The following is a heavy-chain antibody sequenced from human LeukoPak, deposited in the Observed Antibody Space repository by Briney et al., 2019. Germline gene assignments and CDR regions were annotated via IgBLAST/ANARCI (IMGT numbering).Heavy chain of an antibody. J-gene: IGHJ3*02. CDR2: IAYDESFK. CDR1: GFTLSSYT. Sequence: PGRSLRLSCEASGFTLSSYTMHWVRQAPGKGLEWVALIAYDESFKYYADSVRGRITISRDSAKTTLYLQMNSLRTEDTAVYYCAREANAFDIWGQGTVVTVSS. V-gene: IGHV3-30*07. CDR3: AREANAFDI.